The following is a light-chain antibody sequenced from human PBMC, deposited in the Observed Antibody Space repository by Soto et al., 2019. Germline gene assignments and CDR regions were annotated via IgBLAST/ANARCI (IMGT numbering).Light chain of an antibody. CDR1: NSNIGKDY. V-gene: IGLV1-51*01. CDR2: DND. CDR3: ATWDNSLSGGV. Sequence: QSALSQPPSVSAAPGQKVTISCSGSNSNIGKDYVSWYQQLPGTAPRLLIYDNDKRPSGIPDRFSGFKSGASATLGISGLQTGDEADYYCATWDNSLSGGVFGGGTKLTVL. J-gene: IGLJ2*01.